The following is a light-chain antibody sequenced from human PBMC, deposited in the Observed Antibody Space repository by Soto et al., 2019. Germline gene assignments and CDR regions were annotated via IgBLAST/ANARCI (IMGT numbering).Light chain of an antibody. J-gene: IGKJ5*01. Sequence: EIVLTQSQVTLSLSPGERATLSCRASQSVSNYLGWYQQKPGQAPRLLIYDASNRATGIPARFSGSGSGTDFTLTISSLETEDFAVYYCQHRGTFGQGTRLEIK. V-gene: IGKV3-11*01. CDR3: QHRGT. CDR2: DAS. CDR1: QSVSNY.